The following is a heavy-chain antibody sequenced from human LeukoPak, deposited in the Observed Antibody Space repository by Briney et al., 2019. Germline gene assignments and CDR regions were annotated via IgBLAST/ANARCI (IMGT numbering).Heavy chain of an antibody. D-gene: IGHD6-13*01. V-gene: IGHV1-18*01. Sequence: ASVKVSCKASGYTFTGYGISWVRQAPGQGLEWMGWISAYNGNTNYAQKLQGRVTMTTDTSTSTAYMELRSLRSDDTAVYYCARPRAGIAAAGGFDIWGQGTMVTVSS. CDR2: ISAYNGNT. CDR1: GYTFTGYG. CDR3: ARPRAGIAAAGGFDI. J-gene: IGHJ3*02.